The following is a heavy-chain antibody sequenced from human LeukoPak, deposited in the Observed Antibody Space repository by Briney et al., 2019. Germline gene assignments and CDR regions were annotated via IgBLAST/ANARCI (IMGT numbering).Heavy chain of an antibody. CDR3: AKDGDCSGGSCLLP. CDR2: ISYDGSNK. V-gene: IGHV3-30*18. D-gene: IGHD2-15*01. Sequence: GGSLRLSCAASGFTFSSYGMHWVRQAPGKGLEWVAVISYDGSNKYYADSVKGRFTISRDNSKNTLYLQMNSLRAEDTAVYYCAKDGDCSGGSCLLPWGQGTLVTASS. CDR1: GFTFSSYG. J-gene: IGHJ5*02.